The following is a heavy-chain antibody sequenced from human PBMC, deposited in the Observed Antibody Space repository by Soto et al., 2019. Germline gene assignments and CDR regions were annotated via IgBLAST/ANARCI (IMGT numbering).Heavy chain of an antibody. CDR3: ARADYSNYYYYGMDV. CDR1: GYTFTSYD. V-gene: IGHV1-8*01. Sequence: ASVKVSCKASGYTFTSYDINWVRQATGQGLEWMGWMNPNSGNTGYAQKFQGRVTMTRNTSISTAYMELSSLRSEDTAVYYCARADYSNYYYYGMDVWGQGTTVTVSS. CDR2: MNPNSGNT. D-gene: IGHD4-4*01. J-gene: IGHJ6*02.